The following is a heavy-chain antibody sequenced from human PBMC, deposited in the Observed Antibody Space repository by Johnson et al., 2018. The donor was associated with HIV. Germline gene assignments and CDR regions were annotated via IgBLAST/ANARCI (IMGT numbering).Heavy chain of an antibody. CDR2: IRYDGGIT. Sequence: QVQLVESGGGVVQPGGSLRLSCAASGFTFSSYGLHWVRQAPGKGLEWVAFIRYDGGITYYADSVKGRFTISRDNSKNTLYLQMNSLRAEDTAVYYWATGGRGDAFDILGQGTMVTVSS. CDR3: ATGGRGDAFDI. J-gene: IGHJ3*02. V-gene: IGHV3-30*02. CDR1: GFTFSSYG. D-gene: IGHD2-15*01.